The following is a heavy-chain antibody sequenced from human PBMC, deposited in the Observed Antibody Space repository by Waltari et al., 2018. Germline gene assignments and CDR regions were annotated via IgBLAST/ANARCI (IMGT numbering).Heavy chain of an antibody. CDR3: ARAGELYDFWSGYFDY. V-gene: IGHV7-4-1*02. J-gene: IGHJ4*02. CDR1: GYTFTSYA. CDR2: VNTNTGNP. D-gene: IGHD3-3*01. Sequence: QVQLVQSGSELKKPGDSVKVSCKASGYTFTSYAMNWVREDAGQGLEWMGWVNTNTGNPTYAQGFTGRFVFSLDTSVSTAYLQISSLKAEDTAVYYCARAGELYDFWSGYFDYWGQGTLVTVSS.